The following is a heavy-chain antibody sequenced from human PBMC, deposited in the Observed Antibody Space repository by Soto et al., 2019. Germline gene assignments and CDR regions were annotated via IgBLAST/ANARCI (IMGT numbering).Heavy chain of an antibody. D-gene: IGHD2-15*01. J-gene: IGHJ4*02. CDR1: GFTFSNYW. CDR2: IDSDGSRI. Sequence: EVQLVESGRGLVQPGESLRLSCAASGFTFSNYWMHWVRQAPGKGLVWVSRIDSDGSRITYADFVKGRFTISRDNAKNTVYLHMNSLTAEDTAVYYCVRTSLVVAVATREDFWGQGTLVTVSS. CDR3: VRTSLVVAVATREDF. V-gene: IGHV3-74*01.